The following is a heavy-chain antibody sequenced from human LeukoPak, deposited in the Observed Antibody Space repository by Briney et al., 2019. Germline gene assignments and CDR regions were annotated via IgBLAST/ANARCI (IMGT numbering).Heavy chain of an antibody. V-gene: IGHV1-2*02. CDR2: INPNSGGT. D-gene: IGHD3-10*01. CDR3: ARAGAARSYYYGMDV. Sequence: ASVKVSCTASGYTFTGYYMHWVRQAPGQGLEWMGWINPNSGGTNYAQKFQGRVTMTRDTSISTAYMELSRLRSDDTAVYYCARAGAARSYYYGMDVWGQGTTVTVSS. J-gene: IGHJ6*02. CDR1: GYTFTGYY.